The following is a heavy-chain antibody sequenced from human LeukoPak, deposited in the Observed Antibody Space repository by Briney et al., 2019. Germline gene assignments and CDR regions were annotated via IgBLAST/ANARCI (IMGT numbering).Heavy chain of an antibody. Sequence: GGSLRLSCAASGFTVSSNYMSWVRQAPGKGLEWVSVIYSGGSTYYADSVKGRFTISRDNSKNTLYLQMNSLRAEDTAVYYCARRPQGHYYYYGMDVWGQGTTVTVSS. J-gene: IGHJ6*02. CDR2: IYSGGST. CDR3: ARRPQGHYYYYGMDV. V-gene: IGHV3-66*01. CDR1: GFTVSSNY.